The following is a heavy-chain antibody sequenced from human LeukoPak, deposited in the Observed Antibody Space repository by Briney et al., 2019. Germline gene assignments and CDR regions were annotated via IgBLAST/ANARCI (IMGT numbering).Heavy chain of an antibody. CDR2: IYYSGST. D-gene: IGHD6-13*01. CDR1: GGSISSYY. CDR3: ARDSSSWDAFDI. Sequence: TSETLSLTCTVSGGSISSYYWSWIRQPPGKGLEWIGYIYYSGSTNYNPSLKSRVTISVDTSKNQFSLKLSSVTAADTAVYYCARDSSSWDAFDIWGQGTMVTVSS. J-gene: IGHJ3*02. V-gene: IGHV4-59*01.